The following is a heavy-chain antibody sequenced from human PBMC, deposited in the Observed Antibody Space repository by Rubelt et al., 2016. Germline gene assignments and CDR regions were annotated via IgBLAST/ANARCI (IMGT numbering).Heavy chain of an antibody. D-gene: IGHD3-22*01. Sequence: YYADSVKGRFTISRDNAKNSLYLQMNSLRAEDTAVYYCARGSSGYYYYYGMDVWGQGTTVTVSS. V-gene: IGHV3-21*01. CDR3: ARGSSGYYYYYGMDV. J-gene: IGHJ6*02.